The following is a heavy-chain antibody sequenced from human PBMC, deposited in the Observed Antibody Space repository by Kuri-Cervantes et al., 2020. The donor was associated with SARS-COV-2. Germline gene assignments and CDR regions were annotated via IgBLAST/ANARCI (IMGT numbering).Heavy chain of an antibody. J-gene: IGHJ4*02. CDR3: VKDQRHHFYGRGTHFDF. CDR1: GFTFSSYA. V-gene: IGHV3-23*01. CDR2: IREDGTIT. Sequence: GESLKISCAASGFTFSSYAMSWVRQAPGKGLEWVSAIREDGTITYYADSVKGRFTISRDNSKNTVYLQMNSLKVEDAAVYYCVKDQRHHFYGRGTHFDFWGQGTLVTVSS. D-gene: IGHD2/OR15-2a*01.